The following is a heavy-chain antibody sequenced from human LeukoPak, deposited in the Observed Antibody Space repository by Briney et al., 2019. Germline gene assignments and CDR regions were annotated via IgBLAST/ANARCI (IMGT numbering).Heavy chain of an antibody. D-gene: IGHD6-13*01. V-gene: IGHV1-69*13. CDR2: IIPIFGTA. Sequence: GASVKVSCKASGGTFSSYAISWVRQAPGQGLEWMGGIIPIFGTANYAQKFQGRVTITADESTSTAYMELSSLRSEDTAVYYCARGDIAAARNYYYMDVWGKGTTVTVSS. J-gene: IGHJ6*03. CDR3: ARGDIAAARNYYYMDV. CDR1: GGTFSSYA.